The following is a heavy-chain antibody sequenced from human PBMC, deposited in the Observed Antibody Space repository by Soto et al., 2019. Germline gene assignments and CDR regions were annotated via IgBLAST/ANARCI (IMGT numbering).Heavy chain of an antibody. D-gene: IGHD2-2*01. CDR1: GDSMTSGDYS. Sequence: QLQLQESGSRLVKSSQTLSLTCTVSGDSMTSGDYSWSWIRQPPGKGLEWHGYIYRTGNTHYSPSLKSRVSISQDRSKNQFSLELTSVTAADTAVYYCARGDYQYSIDYWGQGTLVTVSS. CDR3: ARGDYQYSIDY. J-gene: IGHJ4*02. CDR2: IYRTGNT. V-gene: IGHV4-30-2*01.